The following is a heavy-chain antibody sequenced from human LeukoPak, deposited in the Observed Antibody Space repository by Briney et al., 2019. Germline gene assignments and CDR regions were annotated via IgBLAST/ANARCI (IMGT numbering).Heavy chain of an antibody. Sequence: PGRSLRLSCAASGFTFSSYGMHWVRQAPGKGLEWVAVISYDGSNKYYADSVKGRFTISRDNSKNTLYLQMNSLRAEDTAVYYCARGDYELDYWGQGTLVTVSS. CDR2: ISYDGSNK. D-gene: IGHD3-16*01. V-gene: IGHV3-30*03. CDR1: GFTFSSYG. J-gene: IGHJ4*02. CDR3: ARGDYELDY.